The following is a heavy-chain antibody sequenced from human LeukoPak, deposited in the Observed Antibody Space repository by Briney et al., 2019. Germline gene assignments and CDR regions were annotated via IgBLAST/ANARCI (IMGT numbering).Heavy chain of an antibody. J-gene: IGHJ3*02. CDR2: IWYDGSNK. Sequence: GRSLRLSCAASGFTFSSYGMHWVRQAPGKGLEWVADIWYDGSNKYYADSVKGRFTISRDNSKNTLYLQMNSLRAEDTAVYYCARDRERYNWNDGAFDIWGQGTMVTVSS. V-gene: IGHV3-33*01. CDR3: ARDRERYNWNDGAFDI. D-gene: IGHD1-1*01. CDR1: GFTFSSYG.